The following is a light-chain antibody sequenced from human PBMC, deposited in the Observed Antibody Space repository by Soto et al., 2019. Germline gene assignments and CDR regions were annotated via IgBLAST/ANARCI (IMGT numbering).Light chain of an antibody. V-gene: IGLV2-23*01. CDR3: CSYAGISTYYV. CDR2: VGS. Sequence: QSALTQPASVSGSPGQSITISCTGTSSDIGSYNLVSWYQQHPGKAPKLIIYVGSKRPSGVSNRFSGSKSGNTASLTISGLQAEDEDDYYCCSYAGISTYYVFGPGTKLTVL. J-gene: IGLJ1*01. CDR1: SSDIGSYNL.